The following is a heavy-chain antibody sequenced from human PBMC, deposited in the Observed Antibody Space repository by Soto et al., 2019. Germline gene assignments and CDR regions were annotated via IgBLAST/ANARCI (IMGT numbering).Heavy chain of an antibody. CDR3: ARGLNDDS. J-gene: IGHJ4*02. CDR2: IYTVGST. D-gene: IGHD1-1*01. V-gene: IGHV3-53*01. Sequence: PGGSLRLSCEVSGFSIGGNPMSWVRQAPGQGLEWVASIYTVGSTYYADSVQGRFTISRDNSKNTLFLQMNSLRVGDTAIYFCARGLNDDSWGQGTLVTAPQ. CDR1: GFSIGGNP.